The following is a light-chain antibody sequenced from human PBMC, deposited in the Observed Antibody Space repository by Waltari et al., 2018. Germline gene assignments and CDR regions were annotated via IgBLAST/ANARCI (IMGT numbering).Light chain of an antibody. CDR3: QQGYSSPPYT. CDR1: QSISTY. V-gene: IGKV1-39*01. Sequence: DIQMPQSPSTLSSSVGDRVTIPCRASQSISTYLNWYQQKPGKAPSLLIFAATSWQSGVSSRFSGSGSGTEFTLTINNLQPEDFATYYCQQGYSSPPYTFGQGTKLLI. J-gene: IGKJ2*01. CDR2: AAT.